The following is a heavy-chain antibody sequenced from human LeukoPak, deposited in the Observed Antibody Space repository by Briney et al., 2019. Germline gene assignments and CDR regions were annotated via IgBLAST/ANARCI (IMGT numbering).Heavy chain of an antibody. CDR1: GFTFSSYS. V-gene: IGHV3-48*01. J-gene: IGHJ4*02. Sequence: GGSLRLSSAASGFTFSSYSMNWVRQAQGKGLEWVSYISSSSSTIYYADSVKGRFTISRDNAKNSLYLQMNSLRAEDTAVYYCASIVTMVRGAIAGYYWGQGTLVTVSS. CDR3: ASIVTMVRGAIAGYY. D-gene: IGHD3-10*01. CDR2: ISSSSSTI.